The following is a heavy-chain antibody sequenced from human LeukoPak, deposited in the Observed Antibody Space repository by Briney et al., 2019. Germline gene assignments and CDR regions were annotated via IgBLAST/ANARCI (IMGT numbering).Heavy chain of an antibody. CDR2: ITSSTGHI. D-gene: IGHD2-15*01. V-gene: IGHV3-21*01. Sequence: PGGSLRLSCAASGFTFNNYNMNWVRQAPGKGLEWVSSITSSTGHIYYADSVQGRFTISRDNAKNSLYLQMNGLRAEDTAVYYCARGWSYIEYWGQGALVTVSS. J-gene: IGHJ4*02. CDR1: GFTFNNYN. CDR3: ARGWSYIEY.